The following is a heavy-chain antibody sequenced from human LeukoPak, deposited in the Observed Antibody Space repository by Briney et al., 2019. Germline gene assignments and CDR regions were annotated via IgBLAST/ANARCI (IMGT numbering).Heavy chain of an antibody. Sequence: PGGSLRLSCAASGFTFSSYAMHWVRQAPGKGLEWVAVISYDGSNKYYADSVKGRFTISRDNSKNTLYLQMNSLRAEDTAVYYCARVEGGVTISTPRPYYYYGMDVWGKGTTVTVSS. CDR2: ISYDGSNK. J-gene: IGHJ6*04. CDR3: ARVEGGVTISTPRPYYYYGMDV. D-gene: IGHD3-16*01. CDR1: GFTFSSYA. V-gene: IGHV3-30*04.